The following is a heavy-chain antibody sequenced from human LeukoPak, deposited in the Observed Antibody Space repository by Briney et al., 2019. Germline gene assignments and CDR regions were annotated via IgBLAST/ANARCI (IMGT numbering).Heavy chain of an antibody. D-gene: IGHD4-17*01. CDR2: INPSGGST. J-gene: IGHJ3*02. CDR3: ARGLGIGVTTLPFDI. CDR1: GYTFTIYY. V-gene: IGHV1-46*01. Sequence: AASVNVSFTASGYTFTIYYMHWVRQAPGQGLEWMGIINPSGGSTSYAQKFQGRVTMTRDTSTSTVYMELSSLRSEDTAVYYCARGLGIGVTTLPFDIWGQGTMVTVSS.